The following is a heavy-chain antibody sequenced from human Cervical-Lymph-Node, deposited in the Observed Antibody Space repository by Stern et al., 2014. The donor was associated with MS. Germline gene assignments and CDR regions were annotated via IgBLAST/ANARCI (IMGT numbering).Heavy chain of an antibody. Sequence: VQLVQSGAEVTKPGSSVKVSCKASGGTFSKFPSSWVRQAPGQGLEWMAGIFPVLGTPTFAQEFRGRVTIPADVAPSTVYIELSSLRSDDTAVYYCALSSETSDRWYSLGYDLWGQGTLVTVSS. CDR2: IFPVLGTP. J-gene: IGHJ5*02. D-gene: IGHD6-13*01. CDR3: ALSSETSDRWYSLGYDL. V-gene: IGHV1-69*01. CDR1: GGTFSKFP.